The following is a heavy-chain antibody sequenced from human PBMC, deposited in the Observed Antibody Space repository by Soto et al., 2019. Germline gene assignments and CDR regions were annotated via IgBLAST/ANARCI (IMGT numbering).Heavy chain of an antibody. CDR1: GGSISSYY. CDR3: AVHGYSYGYLDY. Sequence: QVQLQESGPGLVKPSETLSLTCTVSGGSISSYYWSWIRQPPGKGLEWIGYIYYSGSTNYNPSLKSRVTISVDTSKNQFSLKLSSVTAADTAVYYCAVHGYSYGYLDYWGQGTLVTVSS. J-gene: IGHJ4*02. CDR2: IYYSGST. V-gene: IGHV4-59*01. D-gene: IGHD5-18*01.